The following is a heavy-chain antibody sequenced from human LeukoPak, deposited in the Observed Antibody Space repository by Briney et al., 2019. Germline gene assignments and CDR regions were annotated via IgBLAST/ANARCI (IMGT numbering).Heavy chain of an antibody. Sequence: GGSLRLSCAASGFTFSSYSMNWVRQAPGKGLEWVSSISSSSSYIFYADSGKGRFTISRDNAKNSLYLQMNSLRAEDTAVYYCARDPTIFGHSSGYYYYYYMDVWGKGTTVTVSS. D-gene: IGHD3-3*01. V-gene: IGHV3-21*01. CDR3: ARDPTIFGHSSGYYYYYYMDV. J-gene: IGHJ6*03. CDR1: GFTFSSYS. CDR2: ISSSSSYI.